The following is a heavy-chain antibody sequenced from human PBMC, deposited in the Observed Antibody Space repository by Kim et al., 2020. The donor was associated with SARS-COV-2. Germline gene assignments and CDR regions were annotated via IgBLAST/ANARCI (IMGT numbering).Heavy chain of an antibody. J-gene: IGHJ3*02. V-gene: IGHV3-30*02. D-gene: IGHD1-26*01. CDR3: AKGEAKWELLGAFDI. Sequence: EESVTGRFTISRDNSKNTLYLQMNSLRPEDTAMYYCAKGEAKWELLGAFDIWGQGTMVTVSS.